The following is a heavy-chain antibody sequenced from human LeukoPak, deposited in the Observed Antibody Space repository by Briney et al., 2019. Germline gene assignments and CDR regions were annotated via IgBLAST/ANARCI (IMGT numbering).Heavy chain of an antibody. CDR2: ISHSGST. CDR1: GGSFSGYY. CDR3: ARGGASGTGYSSSWYARYYYYYGMDV. D-gene: IGHD6-13*01. J-gene: IGHJ6*02. Sequence: SETPSLTCAVYGGSFSGYYWSWIRQPPGKGLEWIGEISHSGSTNYNPSLKSRVTISVDTSKNQFSLKLSSVTAADTAVYYCARGGASGTGYSSSWYARYYYYYGMDVWGQGTTVTVSS. V-gene: IGHV4-34*01.